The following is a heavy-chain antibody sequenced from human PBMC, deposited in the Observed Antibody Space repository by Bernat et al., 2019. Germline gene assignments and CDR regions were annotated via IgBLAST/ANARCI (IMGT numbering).Heavy chain of an antibody. CDR1: GFTFSSYA. V-gene: IGHV3-30*04. CDR2: ISYDGRNK. J-gene: IGHJ6*02. D-gene: IGHD3-10*01. CDR3: ARDPAPRGSGSFYYYYGMDV. Sequence: QVQLVESGGGVVQPGRSLRLSCAASGFTFSSYAMHWVRQAPGKGLEWVAVISYDGRNKYYADSVKGRFTISRDNSENTVYLQMNSLRAEDTAVYYCARDPAPRGSGSFYYYYGMDVWGQGTTVTVSS.